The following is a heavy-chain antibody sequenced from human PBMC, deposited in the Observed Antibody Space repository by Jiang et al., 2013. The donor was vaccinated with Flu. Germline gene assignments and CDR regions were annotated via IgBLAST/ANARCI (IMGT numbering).Heavy chain of an antibody. CDR3: ARQLLAVLDTGPFYI. V-gene: IGHV5-51*01. CDR2: SILVTLKP. J-gene: IGHJ3*02. D-gene: IGHD6-19*01. Sequence: LKISCKGSGYIFTDYWIGWVRQMPGKGLEWMGSSILVTLKPNTARPSKARSPISADNSISTAYLQLSSLKAPDTAIYYCARQLLAVLDTGPFYIWGRGTMVTVSS. CDR1: GYIFTDYW.